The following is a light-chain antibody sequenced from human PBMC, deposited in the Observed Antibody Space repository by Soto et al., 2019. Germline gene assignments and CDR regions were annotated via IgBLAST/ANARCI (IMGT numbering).Light chain of an antibody. CDR1: QSVSSY. J-gene: IGKJ2*01. CDR3: QQRSNWPPT. Sequence: EILLTQSPATRSLSPGERATLLCRASQSVSSYLAWYQQKPGQAPRLLIYDASNRATGIPARFSGSGSGTDFTLTISSLEPEDLSVYYCQQRSNWPPTFGQGTKTEI. CDR2: DAS. V-gene: IGKV3-11*01.